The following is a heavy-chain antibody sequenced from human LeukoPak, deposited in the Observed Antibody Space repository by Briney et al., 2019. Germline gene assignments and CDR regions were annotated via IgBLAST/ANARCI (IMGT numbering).Heavy chain of an antibody. CDR3: ARDAAGEGRLVITWFDP. Sequence: SETLSLTCAVYGRSFSGYYWSWIRQPPGKGLEWIGEINHSGSTNYNPSLKSRVSLSVDTSKNQFSLKLSSVTAADTAVYFCARDAAGEGRLVITWFDPWGQGTLVTVSS. CDR2: INHSGST. CDR1: GRSFSGYY. D-gene: IGHD3-22*01. J-gene: IGHJ5*02. V-gene: IGHV4-34*01.